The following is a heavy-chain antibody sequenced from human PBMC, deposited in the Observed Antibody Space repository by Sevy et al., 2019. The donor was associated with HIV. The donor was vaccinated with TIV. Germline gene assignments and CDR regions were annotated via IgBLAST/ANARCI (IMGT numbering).Heavy chain of an antibody. CDR2: INSDGSST. D-gene: IGHD3-3*01. J-gene: IGHJ6*02. CDR1: GFTFSSYW. CDR3: ARDKEYYDFGGGYYTSFNYYYGMDV. V-gene: IGHV3-74*01. Sequence: GGSLRLSCAASGFTFSSYWMHWVRQAPGKGLVWVSRINSDGSSTSYADSVKGRFTISRDNAKDTLYLQMNSLRAEDTAVYYCARDKEYYDFGGGYYTSFNYYYGMDVWGQGTTVTVSS.